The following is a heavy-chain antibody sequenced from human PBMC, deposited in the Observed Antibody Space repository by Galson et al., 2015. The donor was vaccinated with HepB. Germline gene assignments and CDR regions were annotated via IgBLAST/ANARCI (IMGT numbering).Heavy chain of an antibody. Sequence: SLRLSCAASGFTFGSYSMNWVRQAPGKGLEWVSFISNTGSQTFYADSVRGRFTISRDNVNNPLYLQMNSLRAEDTALYYCARDPSPNYGMNVWGQGTTVTVSS. V-gene: IGHV3-21*01. CDR2: ISNTGSQT. CDR3: ARDPSPNYGMNV. D-gene: IGHD2-8*01. CDR1: GFTFGSYS. J-gene: IGHJ6*02.